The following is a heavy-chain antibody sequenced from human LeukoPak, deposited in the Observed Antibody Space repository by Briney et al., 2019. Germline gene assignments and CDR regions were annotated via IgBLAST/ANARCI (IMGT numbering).Heavy chain of an antibody. Sequence: GRSLRLSCAASGFTFSSYGMHWVRQAPGKGLERVAVIWYDGSNKYYADSVKGRFTISRDNSKNTLYLQMNSLRAEDTAVYYCARDPGNSSGYYFDYWGQGTLVTVSS. CDR1: GFTFSSYG. D-gene: IGHD3-22*01. J-gene: IGHJ4*02. CDR3: ARDPGNSSGYYFDY. CDR2: IWYDGSNK. V-gene: IGHV3-33*01.